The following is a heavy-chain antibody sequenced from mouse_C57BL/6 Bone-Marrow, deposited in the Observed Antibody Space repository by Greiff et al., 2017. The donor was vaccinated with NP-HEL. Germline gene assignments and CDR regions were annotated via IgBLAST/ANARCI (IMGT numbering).Heavy chain of an antibody. Sequence: VQLQQSGAELVRPGASVKLSCTASGFNIKDYYMHWVKQRPEQGLEWIGRIDPEDGDPEYAPKFQGKATMTADTSSNTAYLQLSSLTSEDTAVYYCTGYGSSWGAMDYWGQGTSVTVSA. CDR2: IDPEDGDP. CDR1: GFNIKDYY. J-gene: IGHJ4*01. V-gene: IGHV14-1*01. D-gene: IGHD1-1*01. CDR3: TGYGSSWGAMDY.